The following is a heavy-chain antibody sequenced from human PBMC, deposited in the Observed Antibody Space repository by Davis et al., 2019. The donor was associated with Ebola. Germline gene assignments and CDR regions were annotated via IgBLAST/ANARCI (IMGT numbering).Heavy chain of an antibody. D-gene: IGHD6-13*01. CDR3: ARDRFPMDSSSWYWFDP. CDR2: IYYSGST. CDR1: GGSISSYY. Sequence: SETLSLTCTVSGGSISSYYWSWIRQPPGKGLEWIGYIYYSGSTNYNPSLKSRVTISVDTSKNQFSLKLSSVTAADTAVYYCARDRFPMDSSSWYWFDPWGQGTLVTVSS. J-gene: IGHJ5*02. V-gene: IGHV4-59*01.